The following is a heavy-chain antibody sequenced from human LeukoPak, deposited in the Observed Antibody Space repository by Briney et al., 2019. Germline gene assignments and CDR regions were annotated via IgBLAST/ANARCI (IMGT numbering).Heavy chain of an antibody. J-gene: IGHJ6*03. CDR2: IIPIFGTA. CDR3: ARGAAAGHRYYYYYMDV. V-gene: IGHV1-69*13. D-gene: IGHD6-13*01. Sequence: ASVKVSCKASGGTFSSYAISWVRQAPGQGLEWMGGIIPIFGTANYAQKFQGRVTITADESTSTAYMELSSLRSEDTAVYYCARGAAAGHRYYYYYMDVWGKGTTVTVSS. CDR1: GGTFSSYA.